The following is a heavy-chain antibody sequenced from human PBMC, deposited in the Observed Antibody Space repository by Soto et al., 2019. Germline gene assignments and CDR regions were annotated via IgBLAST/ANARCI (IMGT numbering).Heavy chain of an antibody. D-gene: IGHD4-17*01. CDR1: GGSIGSYH. CDR3: ARDTVLTGMFDL. V-gene: IGHV4-59*01. J-gene: IGHJ5*02. CDR2: VYYTGTT. Sequence: TLSLTCTVSGGSIGSYHWSWVRQPPGKGLEWIASVYYTGTTNYNPSLGSRVTISIDAPENQISLKLTSVTAADTAFYYCARDTVLTGMFDLWGQGTLVTVSS.